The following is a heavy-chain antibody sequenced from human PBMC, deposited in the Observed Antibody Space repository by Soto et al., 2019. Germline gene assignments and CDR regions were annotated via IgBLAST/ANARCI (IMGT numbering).Heavy chain of an antibody. CDR2: IIPIFGTA. CDR3: ASSTRGYSDDAFDI. V-gene: IGHV1-69*13. J-gene: IGHJ3*02. D-gene: IGHD5-18*01. Sequence: ASVKVSCKASGGTFSSYAISWVRQAPGQGLEWMGGIIPIFGTANYAQKFQGRVTITADESTSTAYMELSSLRSEDTAVYYCASSTRGYSDDAFDIWGQRTMVTVSS. CDR1: GGTFSSYA.